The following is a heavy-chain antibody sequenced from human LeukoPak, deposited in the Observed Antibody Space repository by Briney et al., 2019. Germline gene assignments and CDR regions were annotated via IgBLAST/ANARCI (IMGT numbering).Heavy chain of an antibody. CDR1: GFTFSNYA. Sequence: GGSLRLSCAASGFTFSNYAIHWVRQAPGKGLEWVAFISYDGNNKYYADSVKGRFTVSRDNSKNTLYLQVNSLRAEDTAVYYCAKVRSNLDYSSSWYDFDYWGQGTLVTVSS. CDR2: ISYDGNNK. J-gene: IGHJ4*02. D-gene: IGHD6-13*01. CDR3: AKVRSNLDYSSSWYDFDY. V-gene: IGHV3-30-3*01.